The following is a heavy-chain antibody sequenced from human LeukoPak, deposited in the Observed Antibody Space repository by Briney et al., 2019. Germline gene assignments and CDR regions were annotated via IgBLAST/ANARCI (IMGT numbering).Heavy chain of an antibody. Sequence: ASVKVSCKASGYTFATCDINWVRQATGQGLEWMGWMNPNNGNTGYAQKFQGRVTMTRDTSINTAYMELSRLRSDDTAVYYCARVEPPGYSYGYWGQGTLVTVSS. CDR3: ARVEPPGYSYGY. V-gene: IGHV1-8*01. CDR1: GYTFATCD. J-gene: IGHJ4*02. D-gene: IGHD5-18*01. CDR2: MNPNNGNT.